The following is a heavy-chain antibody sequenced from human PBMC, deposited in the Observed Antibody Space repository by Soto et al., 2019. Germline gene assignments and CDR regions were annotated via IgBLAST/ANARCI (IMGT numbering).Heavy chain of an antibody. Sequence: ASVKVSCKASGYTFTSYDINWVRQATGQGLEWMGWMNPNSGNTGYAQKFQGRVTMTRNTSISTAYMELSSLRSEDTAVYYCARPYCTNGVCYTSPMDVWGKGTTVTVSS. V-gene: IGHV1-8*01. J-gene: IGHJ6*03. CDR3: ARPYCTNGVCYTSPMDV. CDR1: GYTFTSYD. D-gene: IGHD2-8*01. CDR2: MNPNSGNT.